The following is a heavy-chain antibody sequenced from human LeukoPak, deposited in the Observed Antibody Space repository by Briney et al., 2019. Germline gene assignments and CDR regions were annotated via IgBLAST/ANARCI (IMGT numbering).Heavy chain of an antibody. CDR3: ARDLNWPGP. D-gene: IGHD5-24*01. CDR1: IFTFSTSW. CDR2: IKYDGTME. Sequence: GGSLRLSCVASIFTFSTSWMTWVRQAPWKGLEFVAGIKYDGTMESYVDSVNGRFTIPRDNAKNSLYLQMNSLRVDDTAVYYCARDLNWPGPWGQGTLVTVSS. J-gene: IGHJ5*02. V-gene: IGHV3-7*03.